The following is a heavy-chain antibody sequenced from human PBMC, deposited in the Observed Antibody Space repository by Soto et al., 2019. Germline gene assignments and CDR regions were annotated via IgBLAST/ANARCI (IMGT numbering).Heavy chain of an antibody. Sequence: SETLSLTCTVSGSSISSSIYYWGRIRQPPGKGLEWIGSSYYSGSTYYNPPLKSRVTISVDTSKNQFSLKLSSVTAADTAVYFCASYYCSGSYYPEAPVGYWGQGTLVTVSS. CDR1: GSSISSSIYY. D-gene: IGHD3-10*01. CDR2: SYYSGST. CDR3: ASYYCSGSYYPEAPVGY. V-gene: IGHV4-39*01. J-gene: IGHJ4*02.